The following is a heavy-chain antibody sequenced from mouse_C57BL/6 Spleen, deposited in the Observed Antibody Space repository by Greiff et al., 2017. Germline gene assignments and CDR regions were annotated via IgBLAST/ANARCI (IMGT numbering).Heavy chain of an antibody. CDR2: ISYDGSN. CDR3: ARGEITTEGGWYFDV. J-gene: IGHJ1*03. D-gene: IGHD1-1*01. CDR1: GYSITSGYY. V-gene: IGHV3-6*01. Sequence: EVQLQQSGPGLVKPSQSLSLTCSVTGYSITSGYYWNWIRQFPGNKLEWMGYISYDGSNNYNPSLKNRISITRDTSKNQFFLKLNSVTTEDTATYYCARGEITTEGGWYFDVWGTGTTVTVSS.